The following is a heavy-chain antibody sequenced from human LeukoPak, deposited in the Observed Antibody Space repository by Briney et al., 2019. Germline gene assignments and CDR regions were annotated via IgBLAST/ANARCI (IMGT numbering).Heavy chain of an antibody. CDR1: GYSFTTYW. CDR3: ARLHYSSSWKGVDAFDI. V-gene: IGHV5-51*01. D-gene: IGHD6-6*01. J-gene: IGHJ3*02. Sequence: GESLKISCKGSGYSFTTYWIGWVRQMPGKGLEWMGIIYPGDSDTRYSPSFQGQVTISADKSISTAYLQWSSLKASDTAMYYCARLHYSSSWKGVDAFDIWGQGTMVTVSS. CDR2: IYPGDSDT.